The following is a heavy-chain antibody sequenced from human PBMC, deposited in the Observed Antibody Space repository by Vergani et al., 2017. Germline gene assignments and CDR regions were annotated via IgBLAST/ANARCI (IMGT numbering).Heavy chain of an antibody. CDR2: ISAYNGNT. CDR3: ATARLLIAYCGGDCYSYYFDY. V-gene: IGHV1-18*01. J-gene: IGHJ4*02. Sequence: QVQLVQSGAEVKKPGASVKVSCKASGYTFTSYGISWVRQAPGQGLEWMGWISAYNGNTNYAQKLQGRVTMTTDTSTDTAYMELSSLRSEDTAVYYCATARLLIAYCGGDCYSYYFDYWGQGTLVTVSS. D-gene: IGHD2-21*02. CDR1: GYTFTSYG.